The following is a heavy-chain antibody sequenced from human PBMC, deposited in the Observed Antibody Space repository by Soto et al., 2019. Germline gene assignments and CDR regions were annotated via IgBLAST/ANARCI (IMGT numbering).Heavy chain of an antibody. D-gene: IGHD6-19*01. J-gene: IGHJ4*02. CDR1: GFTFDDYT. V-gene: IGHV3-43*01. Sequence: EVQLVESGGVVVQPGGSLRLSCAASGFTFDDYTMHWVRQAPGKGLEWVSLISWDGGSTYYADSVKGRFTISRDNSKNSLYLQMNSLRTEDTALYYCAKDIVDGSGYSSGWYPGFDYWGQGTLVTVSS. CDR2: ISWDGGST. CDR3: AKDIVDGSGYSSGWYPGFDY.